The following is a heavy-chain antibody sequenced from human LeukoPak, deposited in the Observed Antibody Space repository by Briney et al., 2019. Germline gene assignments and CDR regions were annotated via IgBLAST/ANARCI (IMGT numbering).Heavy chain of an antibody. J-gene: IGHJ4*02. CDR3: ARGGGYCSDTRCYGIDY. Sequence: GGSLRLSCVASTLSVSRNYMSWVRQAPGKGLEWVSVLYSGGNTYYTDSVKGRFTITRDNSKNTLYLQMGSLRAEDMAVYFCARGGGYCSDTRCYGIDYWGQGTLVTVSS. V-gene: IGHV3-66*01. CDR2: LYSGGNT. D-gene: IGHD2-15*01. CDR1: TLSVSRNY.